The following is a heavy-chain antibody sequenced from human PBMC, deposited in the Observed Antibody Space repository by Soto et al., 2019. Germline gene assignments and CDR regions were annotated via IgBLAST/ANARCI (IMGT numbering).Heavy chain of an antibody. D-gene: IGHD6-13*01. CDR2: IIPIFGTA. J-gene: IGHJ6*02. Sequence: SVKVSCKASGGTFSSYAISWVRQAPGQGLEWMGGIIPIFGTANYAQKFQGRVTITADESRSTAYVELSSLRSEDTAVYYCARDQVAAAGKLRETDYYYYGMDVWGQGTTVTVSS. V-gene: IGHV1-69*13. CDR3: ARDQVAAAGKLRETDYYYYGMDV. CDR1: GGTFSSYA.